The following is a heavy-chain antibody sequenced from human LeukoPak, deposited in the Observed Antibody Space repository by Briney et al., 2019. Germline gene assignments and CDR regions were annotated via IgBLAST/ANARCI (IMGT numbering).Heavy chain of an antibody. V-gene: IGHV4-59*08. J-gene: IGHJ4*02. D-gene: IGHD3-22*01. CDR2: IYYSGST. CDR3: ARHYYDSSGSFDY. CDR1: GGSISSYY. Sequence: SETLSLTCTVSGGSISSYYWSWIRQPPGKGLEWIGYIYYSGSTNYNPSLKSRVTISVDTSKNQFSLKLSSVTAADTAVYYCARHYYDSSGSFDYWGQGTLVTVSS.